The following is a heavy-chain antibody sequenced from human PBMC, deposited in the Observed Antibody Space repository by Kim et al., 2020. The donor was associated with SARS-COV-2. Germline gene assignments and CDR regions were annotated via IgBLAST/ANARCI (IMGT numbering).Heavy chain of an antibody. J-gene: IGHJ6*02. CDR3: ARDRAMGHYYYYGMDV. CDR2: IKQDGSEK. Sequence: GGSLRLSCAASGFTFSSYWMSWVRQAPGKGLEWVANIKQDGSEKYYVDSVKGRFTISRDNAKNSLYLQMNSLRAEDTAVYYCARDRAMGHYYYYGMDVWGQGTTVTVSS. CDR1: GFTFSSYW. V-gene: IGHV3-7*03. D-gene: IGHD5-18*01.